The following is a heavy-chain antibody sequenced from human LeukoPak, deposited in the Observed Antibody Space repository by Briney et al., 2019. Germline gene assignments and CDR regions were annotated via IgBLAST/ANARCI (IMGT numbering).Heavy chain of an antibody. CDR3: IRSRSGSYY. CDR1: GFTFSSYS. J-gene: IGHJ4*02. D-gene: IGHD3-10*01. V-gene: IGHV3-48*04. Sequence: GGSLRLSCEASGFTFSSYSVNWVRQAPGKGLEWVSYISSSGSTIYYADSVKGRFTISRDNAKNSLYLQMNSLRAEDTAVYYCIRSRSGSYYWGQGTLVTVSS. CDR2: ISSSGSTI.